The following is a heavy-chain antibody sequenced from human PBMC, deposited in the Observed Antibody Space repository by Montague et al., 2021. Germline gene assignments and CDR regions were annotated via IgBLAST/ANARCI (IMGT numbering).Heavy chain of an antibody. D-gene: IGHD3-16*01. CDR1: GGAISSFY. CDR3: AREWGAFDS. V-gene: IGHV4-59*01. J-gene: IGHJ4*02. Sequence: SETLSLTCTVSGGAISSFYWHWIRHSPGKGLEWIGEIYYNGNTKYDPSLKSRVTMSVDTSKNQFSLRLSSVTVADTAVYYCAREWGAFDSWGQGTPVTVSS. CDR2: IYYNGNT.